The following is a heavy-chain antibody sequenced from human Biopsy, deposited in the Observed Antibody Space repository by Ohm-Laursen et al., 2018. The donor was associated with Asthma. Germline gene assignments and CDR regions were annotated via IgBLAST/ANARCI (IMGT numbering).Heavy chain of an antibody. D-gene: IGHD6-13*01. Sequence: SDTLSLTCTVSGVSIRSYYWTWIRQPPGKGLEWIGNIHYSGSTYSNPSLKSRVTISVDTSKKQISLRLSSVTAADTAMYYCARATSTWSQSGPHYFDHWGQGALVTVSS. V-gene: IGHV4-59*07. CDR3: ARATSTWSQSGPHYFDH. CDR1: GVSIRSYY. CDR2: IHYSGST. J-gene: IGHJ4*02.